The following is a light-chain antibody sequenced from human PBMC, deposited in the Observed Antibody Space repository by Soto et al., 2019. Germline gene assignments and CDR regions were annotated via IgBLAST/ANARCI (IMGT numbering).Light chain of an antibody. CDR3: QQYYNNHPT. V-gene: IGKV4-1*01. CDR1: ESVLYSSNNKNY. Sequence: DIVMTQSPDSLAVSLGERATINCESSESVLYSSNNKNYLAWYQQKTGQPPKLLIYWASARESGVPDRFSGSGSGTDFTLTISSLQAEDVAVYYCQQYYNNHPTFGQGTKVEIK. J-gene: IGKJ1*01. CDR2: WAS.